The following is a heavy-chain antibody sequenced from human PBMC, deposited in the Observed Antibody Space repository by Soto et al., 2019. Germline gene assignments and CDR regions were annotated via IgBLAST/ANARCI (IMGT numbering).Heavy chain of an antibody. CDR3: ARGVGIVEGAFDI. CDR1: GGSISSGGYY. Sequence: SETLSLTCTVSGGSISSGGYYWSWIRQHPGKGLEWIGYIYYSGSTYYNPSLKSRVTISVDTSKNQFSLKLSSVTAADTAVYYCARGVGIVEGAFDIWGQGTMVTVSS. D-gene: IGHD3-22*01. V-gene: IGHV4-31*03. J-gene: IGHJ3*02. CDR2: IYYSGST.